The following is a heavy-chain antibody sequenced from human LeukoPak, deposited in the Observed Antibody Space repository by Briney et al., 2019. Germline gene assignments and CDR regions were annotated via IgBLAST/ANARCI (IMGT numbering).Heavy chain of an antibody. V-gene: IGHV3-7*01. CDR1: GFTFGSYW. Sequence: GGSLCLFCAASGFTFGSYWMRSVRQAPRKGLEWVANIMQDGSDKYYVDSVKGRFTISRDNAKNSLYLQMNCLRAEDTAVYDCASGDIVVVPAAIRGRRNFDYWGQGTLVTVSS. CDR3: ASGDIVVVPAAIRGRRNFDY. CDR2: IMQDGSDK. D-gene: IGHD2-2*01. J-gene: IGHJ4*02.